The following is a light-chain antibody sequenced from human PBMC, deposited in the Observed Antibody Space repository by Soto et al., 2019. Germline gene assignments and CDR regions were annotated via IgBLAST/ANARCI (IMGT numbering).Light chain of an antibody. Sequence: EIVLTQSPATLSLSPGERATLSCRASQSVSSYLAWYQQKPGQAPMLLIYDASNRAPGIPARFSGSGSGTDFTLTISSLEPEDFAVYYCQQRSNWPSTFGGGTKVEIK. CDR1: QSVSSY. CDR3: QQRSNWPST. V-gene: IGKV3-11*01. CDR2: DAS. J-gene: IGKJ4*01.